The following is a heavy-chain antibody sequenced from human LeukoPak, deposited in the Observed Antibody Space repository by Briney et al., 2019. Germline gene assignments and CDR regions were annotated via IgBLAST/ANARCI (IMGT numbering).Heavy chain of an antibody. D-gene: IGHD3-22*01. J-gene: IGHJ4*02. CDR1: GFTFSSSS. V-gene: IGHV3-48*02. Sequence: GGSLRLSCAASGFTFSSSSMNWVRQAPGKGLEWVSYISSSGSPVYYADSVKGRFTISRDNAKNSLYLQMNSLRDEDTAVYYCARAMRGSGYYDVFYFDYWGQGTLVTVSS. CDR2: ISSSGSPV. CDR3: ARAMRGSGYYDVFYFDY.